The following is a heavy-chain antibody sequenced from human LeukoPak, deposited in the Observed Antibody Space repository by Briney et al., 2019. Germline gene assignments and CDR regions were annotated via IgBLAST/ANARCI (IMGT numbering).Heavy chain of an antibody. CDR2: IYYSGST. Sequence: PSETLSPTCTVSGGSVSSGSYYWSWIRQPPGKGLEWIGYIYYSGSTNYNPSLKSRVTISVDTSKNQFSLKLSSVTAADTAVYYCARGRYSSGWYPRDWGQGTLVTVSS. J-gene: IGHJ4*02. D-gene: IGHD6-19*01. CDR1: GGSVSSGSYY. CDR3: ARGRYSSGWYPRD. V-gene: IGHV4-61*01.